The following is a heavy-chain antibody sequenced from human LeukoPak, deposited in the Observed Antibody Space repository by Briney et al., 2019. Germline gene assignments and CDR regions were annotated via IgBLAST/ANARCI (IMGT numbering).Heavy chain of an antibody. J-gene: IGHJ3*02. Sequence: GGSLRLSCAASGFTFSDYYKSWIRQAPGKGLEWVSYISSSGSTIYYADSVKGRFTISRDNAKNSLYLQMKNLRAERRAVYYCASLCGSGSFDNAFDIWGQGTMVTVSS. CDR3: ASLCGSGSFDNAFDI. CDR2: ISSSGSTI. V-gene: IGHV3-11*04. D-gene: IGHD3-10*01. CDR1: GFTFSDYY.